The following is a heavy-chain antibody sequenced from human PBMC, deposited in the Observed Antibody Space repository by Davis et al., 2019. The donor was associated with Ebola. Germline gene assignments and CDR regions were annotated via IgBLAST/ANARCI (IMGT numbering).Heavy chain of an antibody. Sequence: MPSETLSLTCAVYGGSFSGYYWSWIRQPPGKGLEWIGEINHSGSTNYNPSFKSRVTISVDTSKNQFSLKLSSVTAADTAVYYCARSTTVTPLDYWGQGTLVTVSS. D-gene: IGHD4-11*01. CDR3: ARSTTVTPLDY. CDR2: INHSGST. CDR1: GGSFSGYY. V-gene: IGHV4-34*01. J-gene: IGHJ4*02.